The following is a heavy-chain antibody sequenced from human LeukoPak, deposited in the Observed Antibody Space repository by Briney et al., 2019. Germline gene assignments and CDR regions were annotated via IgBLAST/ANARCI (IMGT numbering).Heavy chain of an antibody. CDR1: GFTFSSYG. Sequence: GGSLRLSCAASGFTFSSYGMHWVRQAPGKGLEWVAFIRYDGTDKLYGDSVKGRFTISRDNAKNSLYLQMNSLRAEDTALYYCAKDAYYYDSSGYYTPYYFDYWGQGTLVTVSS. CDR3: AKDAYYYDSSGYYTPYYFDY. CDR2: IRYDGTDK. V-gene: IGHV3-30*02. D-gene: IGHD3-22*01. J-gene: IGHJ4*02.